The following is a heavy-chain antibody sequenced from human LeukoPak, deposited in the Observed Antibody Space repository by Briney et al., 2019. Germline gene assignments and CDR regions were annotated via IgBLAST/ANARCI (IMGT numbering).Heavy chain of an antibody. V-gene: IGHV3-74*01. CDR1: GFTFSSYW. D-gene: IGHD3-10*01. J-gene: IGHJ3*02. CDR2: INSDGSST. Sequence: GGSLRLSCAASGFTFSSYWMHWVRQAPGKGLVWVSRINSDGSSTSYADSVKGRFTISRDNAKNTLYLQMNSLRAEDTAVYYSSTGSGHAFDIWGQGTMVTVSS. CDR3: STGSGHAFDI.